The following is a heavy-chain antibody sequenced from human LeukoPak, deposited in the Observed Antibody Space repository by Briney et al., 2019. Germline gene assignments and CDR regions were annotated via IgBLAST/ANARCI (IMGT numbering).Heavy chain of an antibody. CDR2: ITGGGGTT. CDR3: AKMQGYFDY. CDR1: GLTFSSYG. Sequence: GGSLRLSCEASGLTFSSYGMSWVRQAPGKGLQWVSAITGGGGTTYYADSVKGRFTISRDNSKNMLYLQMNSLRAEDTAVYYCAKMQGYFDYWGQGTLVPVSS. V-gene: IGHV3-23*01. J-gene: IGHJ4*02.